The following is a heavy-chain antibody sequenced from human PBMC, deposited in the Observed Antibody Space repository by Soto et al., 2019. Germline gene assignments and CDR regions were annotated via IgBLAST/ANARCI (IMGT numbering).Heavy chain of an antibody. CDR1: GFTFSSYS. CDR3: ARDLLPADSSGSYY. D-gene: IGHD3-22*01. J-gene: IGHJ4*02. CDR2: ISSSRSYI. V-gene: IGHV3-21*01. Sequence: GSLRLSCAASGFTFSSYSMNWVRQAPGKGLEWVSSISSSRSYIYYADSVKGRFTISRDNAKNSLYLQMNSLRAEDTAVYYCARDLLPADSSGSYYWGQGTLVTVSS.